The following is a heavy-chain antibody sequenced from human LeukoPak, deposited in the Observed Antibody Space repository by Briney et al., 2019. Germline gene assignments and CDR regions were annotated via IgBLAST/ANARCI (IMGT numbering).Heavy chain of an antibody. CDR1: GYSFTSYW. D-gene: IGHD3-10*01. Sequence: GESLKISCKGYGYSFTSYWIIWVRQMPGKGLEWMGRIDPSDSYTNYSPSLQGHVTISADKSISAAYLQWSNLKASETAMYYCARARGDHYSFDYWGQGTLVTVSS. V-gene: IGHV5-10-1*01. CDR2: IDPSDSYT. J-gene: IGHJ4*02. CDR3: ARARGDHYSFDY.